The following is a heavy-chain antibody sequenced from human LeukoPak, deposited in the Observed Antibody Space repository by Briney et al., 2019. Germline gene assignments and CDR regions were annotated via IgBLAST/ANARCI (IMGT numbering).Heavy chain of an antibody. CDR3: ARAGYSSSWYSPYYYYGMDV. D-gene: IGHD6-13*01. V-gene: IGHV4-34*01. CDR1: GGSFSGYY. CDR2: INHSGST. Sequence: SETLSLTCAVYGGSFSGYYWSWIRQPPGKGLEWIGEINHSGSTNYNPSLKSRVTISVDTSKNQFSLKLSSVTAADTAVYYCARAGYSSSWYSPYYYYGMDVWGKGTTVTVSS. J-gene: IGHJ6*04.